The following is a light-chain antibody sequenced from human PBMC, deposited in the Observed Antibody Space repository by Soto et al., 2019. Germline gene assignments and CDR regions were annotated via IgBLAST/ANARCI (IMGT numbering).Light chain of an antibody. CDR2: EVS. Sequence: QSALTHPASVSGSPGQSITISCTGTSSDVGGYNFVSWFQQHPGKAPKLLIFEVSDRPSGVSNRFSGSKSGNTASLTISGLQAEDEAHFYCSSYTSNNTLVFGGGTKVTVL. CDR1: SSDVGGYNF. CDR3: SSYTSNNTLV. V-gene: IGLV2-14*01. J-gene: IGLJ2*01.